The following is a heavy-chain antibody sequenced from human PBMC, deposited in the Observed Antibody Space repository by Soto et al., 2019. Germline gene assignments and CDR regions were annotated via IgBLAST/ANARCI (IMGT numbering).Heavy chain of an antibody. CDR3: AREKWEIRDRLFYFDY. V-gene: IGHV1-3*01. D-gene: IGHD1-26*01. CDR1: GYPFTSYA. J-gene: IGHJ4*02. Sequence: XSVKVSCNASGYPFTSYAMHWVRQSPGQRLEWMGWINAGNGNTKYSQKFQGRVTITRDTSASTAYMELSSLRSEDTAVYYCAREKWEIRDRLFYFDYWGQGTLVTVSS. CDR2: INAGNGNT.